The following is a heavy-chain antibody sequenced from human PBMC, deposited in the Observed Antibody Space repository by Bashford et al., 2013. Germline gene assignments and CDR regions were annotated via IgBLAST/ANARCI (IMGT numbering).Heavy chain of an antibody. CDR2: INPNSGVT. CDR3: ARDGWAGPLVYFEF. CDR1: GYTFTGYF. D-gene: IGHD6-19*01. J-gene: IGHJ4*02. Sequence: VASVKVSCKASGYTFTGYFMHWVRQAPGQGPEWMGWINPNSGVTRNAQKFQGRVTMTRDTSISTAYMQLSSLRSDDTAVYYCARDGWAGPLVYFEFWARVRRSPSPQ. V-gene: IGHV1-2*02.